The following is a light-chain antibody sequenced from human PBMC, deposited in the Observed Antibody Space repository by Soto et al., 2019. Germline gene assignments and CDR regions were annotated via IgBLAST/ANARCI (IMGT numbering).Light chain of an antibody. CDR3: SSYTSSSLYV. Sequence: QSALAQPASVSGSPGQSITIPRTGTSSDVGGYNYVSWYQQHPGKAPKLMNYDVSNRPSGVSNRFSGSKSGNTASLTISGLQAEDEADYYCSSYTSSSLYVFGTGTKVTVL. CDR1: SSDVGGYNY. J-gene: IGLJ1*01. V-gene: IGLV2-14*01. CDR2: DVS.